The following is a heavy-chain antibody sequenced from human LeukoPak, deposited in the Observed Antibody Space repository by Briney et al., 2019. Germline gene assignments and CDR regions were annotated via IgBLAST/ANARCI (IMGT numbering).Heavy chain of an antibody. CDR1: GGSISSYY. V-gene: IGHV4-4*07. J-gene: IGHJ6*02. Sequence: SETLSLTCTVSGGSISSYYWSWIRQPAGKGLEWIGRIYTSGRTNYNPSLKSRVTMSVDTSKNQFSLKLSSVTAADTAVYYCARGPLYCSSTSCRYYYYYGMDVWGQGTTVTVSS. CDR2: IYTSGRT. D-gene: IGHD2-2*01. CDR3: ARGPLYCSSTSCRYYYYYGMDV.